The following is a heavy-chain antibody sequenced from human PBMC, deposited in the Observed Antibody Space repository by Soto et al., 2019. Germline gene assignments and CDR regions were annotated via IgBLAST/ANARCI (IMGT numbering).Heavy chain of an antibody. CDR1: GFTFDDYA. CDR3: AKADLGITGTTDY. D-gene: IGHD1-20*01. Sequence: SLRLSCAASGFTFDDYAMHWVRQAPGKGLEWVSGISWNSGSIGYADSVKGRFTISRDNAKNSLYLQMNSLRAEDTALYYCAKADLGITGTTDYWGQGTLVTVSS. J-gene: IGHJ4*02. CDR2: ISWNSGSI. V-gene: IGHV3-9*01.